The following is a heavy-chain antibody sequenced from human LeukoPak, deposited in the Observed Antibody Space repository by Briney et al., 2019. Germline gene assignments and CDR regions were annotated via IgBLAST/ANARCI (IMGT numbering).Heavy chain of an antibody. J-gene: IGHJ6*02. CDR3: ARADYYSSGSSPYGMDV. CDR1: GFTVSSNY. D-gene: IGHD3-10*01. Sequence: GGSLGLSCAASGFTVSSNYMSWVRQAPGEGLEWVSVIYSGGSTHYADSVKGRCTISRDNSKNTLYLQMNSLRAEDMAVYYCARADYYSSGSSPYGMDVWGLGTTVTVSS. CDR2: IYSGGST. V-gene: IGHV3-53*01.